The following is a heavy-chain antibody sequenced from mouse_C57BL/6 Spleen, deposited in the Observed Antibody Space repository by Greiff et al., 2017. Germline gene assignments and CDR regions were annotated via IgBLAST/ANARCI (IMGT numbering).Heavy chain of an antibody. D-gene: IGHD2-3*01. CDR3: ASDGYPYYFDY. V-gene: IGHV5-6*01. CDR1: GFTFSSYG. CDR2: ISSGGSYT. J-gene: IGHJ2*01. Sequence: EVKLMESGGDLVKPGGSLTLSCAASGFTFSSYGMSWVRQTPDKRLVWVATISSGGSYTYYPDSVKGRFTISRDNAKNTLYLQMSSLKSEDTAMYYCASDGYPYYFDYWGQGTTLTVSS.